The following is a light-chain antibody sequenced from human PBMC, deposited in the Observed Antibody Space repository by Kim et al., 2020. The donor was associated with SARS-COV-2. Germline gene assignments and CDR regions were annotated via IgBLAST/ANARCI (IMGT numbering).Light chain of an antibody. V-gene: IGLV3-1*01. CDR1: KLGDKY. CDR3: QAWDSSTYV. J-gene: IGLJ1*01. Sequence: SYELTQPPSVSVSPGQTASITCSGDKLGDKYACWYQQKPGQSPVLVIYQDSKRPSGIPERFSGSNSGNTATLTFSGTQAMDEADYYCQAWDSSTYVFGTGTKVTVL. CDR2: QDS.